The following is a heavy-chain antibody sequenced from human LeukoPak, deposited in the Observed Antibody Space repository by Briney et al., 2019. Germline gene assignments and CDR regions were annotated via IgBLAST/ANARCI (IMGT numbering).Heavy chain of an antibody. D-gene: IGHD3-22*01. CDR3: ARGRHDITMIVVVMTSVSYYLDV. V-gene: IGHV4-34*01. CDR2: INPSGST. J-gene: IGHJ6*03. Sequence: PSETPSLTCAVYGGSFSGYHWTWIRQSPGKGLEWIGDINPSGSTYYNPSLKSRLTISVDTSKNQFSLKLRSVTAADTAVYYCARGRHDITMIVVVMTSVSYYLDVWGKGTTVTVS. CDR1: GGSFSGYH.